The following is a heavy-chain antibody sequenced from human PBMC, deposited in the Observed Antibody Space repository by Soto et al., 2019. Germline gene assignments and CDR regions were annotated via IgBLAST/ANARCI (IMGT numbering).Heavy chain of an antibody. CDR3: ARETLSFGSALDV. J-gene: IGHJ6*02. V-gene: IGHV3-43*01. D-gene: IGHD3-3*01. Sequence: GGSLRLSCAASGFRFDDYNMHWVRQAPGKGLEWVSLITWNGGNTYYADSVKGRFTISRDGTTQSVFLQMTSLKREDTGLYYCARETLSFGSALDVWGRGTTVTVSS. CDR2: ITWNGGNT. CDR1: GFRFDDYN.